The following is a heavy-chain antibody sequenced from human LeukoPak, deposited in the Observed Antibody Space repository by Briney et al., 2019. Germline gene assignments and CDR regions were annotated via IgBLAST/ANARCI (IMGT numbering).Heavy chain of an antibody. CDR1: GFTFSDAW. J-gene: IGHJ3*02. CDR2: IKSKTDGGTT. V-gene: IGHV3-15*01. D-gene: IGHD2-8*01. CDR3: ALMVYAMGNAFDI. Sequence: PGGSLRLSCAASGFTFSDAWMSWVRQAPGKGLEWVGRIKSKTDGGTTDYAAPVKGRFTISRDDSKNTLYLQMNSLKTEDTAVYYCALMVYAMGNAFDIWGQGTMVTVSS.